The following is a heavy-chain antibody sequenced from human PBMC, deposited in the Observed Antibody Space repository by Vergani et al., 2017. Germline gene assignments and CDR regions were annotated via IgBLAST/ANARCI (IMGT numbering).Heavy chain of an antibody. CDR2: ISGPGLST. Sequence: EVHLLESGGGLVQSGGSLRLSCAASGFTFSNFAVSWVRQAPGRGLAWVSSISGPGLSTYYADSVKGRFSISRDNSKNTVFLHMNSLRPEDTAVYYCAKVGRSEVAGTFGAFDIWGQGTMVTVSS. J-gene: IGHJ3*02. V-gene: IGHV3-23*01. CDR1: GFTFSNFA. D-gene: IGHD6-19*01. CDR3: AKVGRSEVAGTFGAFDI.